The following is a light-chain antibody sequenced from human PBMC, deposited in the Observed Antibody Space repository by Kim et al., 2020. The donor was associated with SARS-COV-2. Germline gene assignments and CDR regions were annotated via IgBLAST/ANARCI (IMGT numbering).Light chain of an antibody. J-gene: IGKJ2*01. CDR2: GAS. V-gene: IGKV3-15*01. CDR3: QQYNNLPGT. CDR1: QSVSSN. Sequence: EIVMTQSPATLSVSPGERATLSCRASQSVSSNLAWYQQKPGQAPRLLIYGASTRATGIPARFSGSGSGTEFTLTISSLQSEDFAVYYCQQYNNLPGTFGQGTKLEI.